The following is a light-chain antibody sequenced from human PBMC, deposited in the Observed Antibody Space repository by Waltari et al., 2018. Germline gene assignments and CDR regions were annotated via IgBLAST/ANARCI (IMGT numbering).Light chain of an antibody. Sequence: DIQMTQSPSSLSASVGDRVTITCRASQSISSYLNWYQQKPGKAPKLPIYAASSLQSGVPSRFSGSGSGTDFTLTISSLQPEDFATYYCQQSYSTSPYTFGQGTKLEIK. CDR1: QSISSY. CDR3: QQSYSTSPYT. V-gene: IGKV1-39*01. CDR2: AAS. J-gene: IGKJ2*01.